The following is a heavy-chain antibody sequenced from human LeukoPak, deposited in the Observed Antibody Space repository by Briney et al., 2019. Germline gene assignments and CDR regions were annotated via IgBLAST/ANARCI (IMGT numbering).Heavy chain of an antibody. CDR2: IRSKAYGGTT. J-gene: IGHJ4*02. Sequence: GGSLRLSCTVSGFTFGDYAMGWVRQAPGKGLEWVGFIRSKAYGGTTEYAASVKGRFTISRDDSKSIAYLQMNSLRTEDTAVYYCARRGNYDYFDYWGQGTLVTVSS. D-gene: IGHD4-11*01. CDR1: GFTFGDYA. V-gene: IGHV3-49*04. CDR3: ARRGNYDYFDY.